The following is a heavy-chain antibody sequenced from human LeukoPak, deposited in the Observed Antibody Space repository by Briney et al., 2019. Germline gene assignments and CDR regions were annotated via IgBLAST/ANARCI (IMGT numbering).Heavy chain of an antibody. CDR2: ISGSGGST. J-gene: IGHJ4*02. D-gene: IGHD3-16*01. CDR1: GFSFTNYA. CDR3: AKDRGSYVVDY. V-gene: IGHV3-23*01. Sequence: GGSLRLSCAASGFSFTNYALSWVRQAPGKGLEWVSAISGSGGSTYYADSVKGRFTISRDNSKNTLYLQMNSLRAEDTAVYYCAKDRGSYVVDYWGQGTLVTVSS.